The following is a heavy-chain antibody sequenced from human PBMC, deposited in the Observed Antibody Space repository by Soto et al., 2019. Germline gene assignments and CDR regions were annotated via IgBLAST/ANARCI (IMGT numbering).Heavy chain of an antibody. Sequence: HPGGSLRLSCAASGFTFSSYAMSWVRQAPGKGLEWVSAISGSGGSTYYADSVKGRFTISRDNSKNTLYLQMNSLRAEDTAVYYCAKDAVVVVPAATVYFDYWGQGTLVTVSS. CDR2: ISGSGGST. J-gene: IGHJ4*02. D-gene: IGHD2-2*01. CDR1: GFTFSSYA. CDR3: AKDAVVVVPAATVYFDY. V-gene: IGHV3-23*01.